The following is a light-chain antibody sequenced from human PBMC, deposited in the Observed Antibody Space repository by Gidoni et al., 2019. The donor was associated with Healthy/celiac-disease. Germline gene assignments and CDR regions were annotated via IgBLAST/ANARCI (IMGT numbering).Light chain of an antibody. V-gene: IGKV4-1*01. J-gene: IGKJ1*01. CDR3: QQYYSTPT. CDR2: WAS. CDR1: QSVLYSSNNKNY. Sequence: DIVMPQSPDSLALSLCERATLNCKSSQSVLYSSNNKNYLAWYQQKPGQPPKLLIYWASTRESGVPDRFSGSGSGTDFTLTISSLQAEDVAVYYCQQYYSTPTFGQGTKVEIK.